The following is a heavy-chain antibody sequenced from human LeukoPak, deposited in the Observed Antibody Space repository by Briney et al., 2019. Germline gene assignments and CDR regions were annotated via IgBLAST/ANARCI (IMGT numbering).Heavy chain of an antibody. CDR2: INPSGGST. J-gene: IGHJ4*02. Sequence: ASVKVSCRASGYTFTSYYMHWVRQAPGQGLEWMGIINPSGGSTSYAQKFQSRVTMTRDTSTSTVYMELSSLRSEDTAVYYCARKAWSGYYYDYWGQGTLVTVSS. CDR1: GYTFTSYY. CDR3: ARKAWSGYYYDY. D-gene: IGHD3-22*01. V-gene: IGHV1-46*01.